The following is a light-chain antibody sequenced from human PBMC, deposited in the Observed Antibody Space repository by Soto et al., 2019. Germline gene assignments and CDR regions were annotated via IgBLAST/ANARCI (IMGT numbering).Light chain of an antibody. Sequence: DIQMTQSPSSVSASVGDRVTITCRSRQGISNWLAWYQQKAGKAPKLLIYATSTLQSGVPSRFRGSGSGTEFTLNICSLQPEDGATYYCQQANSFPYTFGQGTKLEIK. CDR1: QGISNW. V-gene: IGKV1-12*01. J-gene: IGKJ2*01. CDR2: ATS. CDR3: QQANSFPYT.